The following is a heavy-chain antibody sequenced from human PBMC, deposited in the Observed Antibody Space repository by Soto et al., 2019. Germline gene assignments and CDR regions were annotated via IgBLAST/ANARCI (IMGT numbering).Heavy chain of an antibody. CDR1: GFTFSTYA. J-gene: IGHJ4*02. V-gene: IGHV3-23*01. CDR3: AKPRAGYGSGSDTYYFDC. Sequence: EVQLLESGGGLVQPGGSLRFSCSTSGFTFSTYAMNWVRQAPGKGLEWVSALRGSCGTTDYADSVRGRFTISRDNSKNTLGLQMNSLRAEDTALYYCAKPRAGYGSGSDTYYFDCWGQGTPVTVSS. D-gene: IGHD3-10*01. CDR2: LRGSCGTT.